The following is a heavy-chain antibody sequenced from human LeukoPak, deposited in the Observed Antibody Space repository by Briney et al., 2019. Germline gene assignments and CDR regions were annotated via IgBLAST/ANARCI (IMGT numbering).Heavy chain of an antibody. D-gene: IGHD3-22*01. CDR1: GFTFSNSA. J-gene: IGHJ4*02. Sequence: GGSLRLSCVASGFTFSNSAMTWVRQAPGKGLEWVSSISSAGGMTSYADSVKGRSTISRDNSKNTVYLQMNTLSAGDTAAYYCAPAFRTSGYPYWAQGTLVTVSS. V-gene: IGHV3-23*01. CDR3: APAFRTSGYPY. CDR2: ISSAGGMT.